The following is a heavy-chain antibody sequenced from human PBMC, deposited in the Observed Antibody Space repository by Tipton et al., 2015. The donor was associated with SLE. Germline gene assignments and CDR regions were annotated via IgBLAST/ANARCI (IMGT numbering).Heavy chain of an antibody. V-gene: IGHV4-59*01. CDR3: AKDGAGYGSGWYGGYYSGMDV. J-gene: IGHJ6*02. Sequence: LRLSCTVSGGSINNYYWSGIRQPPGKGLEWIGYIYYSGSTNYNPSLKSRVTISVDTSKNQFSLKLSSVTAADTAVYYCAKDGAGYGSGWYGGYYSGMDVWGQGTSVTVPS. D-gene: IGHD6-19*01. CDR1: GGSINNYY. CDR2: IYYSGST.